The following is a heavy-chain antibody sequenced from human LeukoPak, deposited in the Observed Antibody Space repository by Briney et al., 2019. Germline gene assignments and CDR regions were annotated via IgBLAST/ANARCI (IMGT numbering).Heavy chain of an antibody. J-gene: IGHJ5*02. CDR2: INPNSGAP. Sequence: ASVKVSCKASGYTFTGYYMHWVRQAPRQGLEWMGWINPNSGAPNYAQKFQGRVTMTRDTSISTAYMELSRLRSDDTAVYYCARSLPRITMVRGVITGVWFDPWGQGTLVTVSS. CDR3: ARSLPRITMVRGVITGVWFDP. D-gene: IGHD3-10*01. V-gene: IGHV1-2*02. CDR1: GYTFTGYY.